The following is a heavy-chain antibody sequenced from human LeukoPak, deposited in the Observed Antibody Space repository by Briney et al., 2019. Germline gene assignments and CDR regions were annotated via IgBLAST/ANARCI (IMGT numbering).Heavy chain of an antibody. CDR2: IYSGGST. CDR3: ARDWGPAAPADAFDI. V-gene: IGHV3-53*01. CDR1: GFTVSSNY. J-gene: IGHJ3*02. D-gene: IGHD2-2*01. Sequence: GGSLRLSCAASGFTVSSNYMSWVRQAPGKGLEWVSVIYSGGSTYYADSVKGRFTISRDNSKNTLYLQMNSLRAEDTAVYYCARDWGPAAPADAFDIWGQGTMVTVSS.